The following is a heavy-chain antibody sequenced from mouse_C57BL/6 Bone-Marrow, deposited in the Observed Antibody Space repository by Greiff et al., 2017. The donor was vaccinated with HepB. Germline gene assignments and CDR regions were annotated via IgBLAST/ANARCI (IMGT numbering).Heavy chain of an antibody. CDR3: ARGGTGTGYFDY. D-gene: IGHD4-1*01. V-gene: IGHV1-82*01. CDR1: GYAFSSSW. Sequence: VKLQQSGPELVKPGASVKISCKASGYAFSSSWMNWVKQRPGKGLEWIGRIYPGDGDTNYNGKFKGKATLTADKSSSTAYMQLSSLTSEDSAVYFCARGGTGTGYFDYWGQGTTLTVSS. J-gene: IGHJ2*01. CDR2: IYPGDGDT.